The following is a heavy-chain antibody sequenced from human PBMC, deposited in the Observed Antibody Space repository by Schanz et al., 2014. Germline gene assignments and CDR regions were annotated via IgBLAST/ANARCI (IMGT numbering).Heavy chain of an antibody. D-gene: IGHD1-26*01. V-gene: IGHV3-21*02. Sequence: EVQVVESGGGLVRPGGSLRLSCSGFTVSAYSANWVRQAPGKGLEWVSFISTGRYLYYADSVKGRFTISRDNTKNSVFLQMSSLRVEDTGLYFCARDPVEGAPTPYYFDSWGPGTLVTVSS. CDR3: ARDPVEGAPTPYYFDS. J-gene: IGHJ4*02. CDR2: ISTGRYL. CDR1: GFTVSAYS.